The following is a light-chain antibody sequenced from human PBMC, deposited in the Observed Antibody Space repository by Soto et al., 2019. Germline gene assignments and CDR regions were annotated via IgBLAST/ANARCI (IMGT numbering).Light chain of an antibody. CDR1: QTISSW. V-gene: IGKV1-5*03. J-gene: IGKJ1*01. CDR2: KAS. CDR3: QHYNSYSEA. Sequence: DIQMTQSPSILSGSVGDRVTITYRASQTISSWLAWYQQKPGKAPKLLIYKASTLKSGVPSRFSGSGSGTDFTLTISSLQPDDFATYYCQHYNSYSEAFGQGTKVDI.